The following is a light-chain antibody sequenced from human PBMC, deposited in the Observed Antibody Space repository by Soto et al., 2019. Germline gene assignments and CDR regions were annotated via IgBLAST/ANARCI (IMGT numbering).Light chain of an antibody. V-gene: IGKV3D-20*02. CDR3: QQRSNWPSIT. CDR2: DAS. Sequence: EVVLTQSPGTLSLSPGERATLSCRASQSVSSSYLAWYQKKPGQAPRLLIYDASNRATGIPARFSGSGSGTDFTLTINSLEPEDFAVYYCQQRSNWPSITFGQGTRLEIK. CDR1: QSVSSSY. J-gene: IGKJ5*01.